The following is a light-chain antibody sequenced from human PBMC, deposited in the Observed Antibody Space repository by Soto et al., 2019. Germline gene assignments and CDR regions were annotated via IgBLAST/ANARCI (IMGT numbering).Light chain of an antibody. CDR3: QQSNRTPIT. CDR2: AAS. CDR1: QSISSY. J-gene: IGKJ5*01. V-gene: IGKV1-39*01. Sequence: DIQMTQSPSSLSASVGDRVTITCRASQSISSYLNWYQQKPGKAPKLLIYAASSLQSGVPSRLSGSESGTNFTLTIGSLQPEDFQTNYVQQSNRTPITSAKGNRRRLN.